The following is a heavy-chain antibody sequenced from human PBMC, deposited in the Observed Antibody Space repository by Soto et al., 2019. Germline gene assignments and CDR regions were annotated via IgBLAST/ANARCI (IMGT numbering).Heavy chain of an antibody. D-gene: IGHD4-4*01. J-gene: IGHJ6*02. CDR2: VNPRGGST. Sequence: QVHLVQSGAEVKKPGASVTLSCKTSGYTFSNYYIHWVRQAPGQGPEWMGMVNPRGGSTTYARNFPGSVTMTTDTPTTTASMELRSLRSEDTAVYYCARGSHSNNYCGMAVWGQGTTVTVSS. CDR3: ARGSHSNNYCGMAV. CDR1: GYTFSNYY. V-gene: IGHV1-46*01.